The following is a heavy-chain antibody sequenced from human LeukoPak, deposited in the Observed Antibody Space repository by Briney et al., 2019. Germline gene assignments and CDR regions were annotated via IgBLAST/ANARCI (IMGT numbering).Heavy chain of an antibody. D-gene: IGHD4-23*01. CDR2: ISSGSSYI. CDR3: ARDPTYGGPFDY. CDR1: GFIFSNYN. J-gene: IGHJ4*02. V-gene: IGHV3-21*01. Sequence: GGSLRLSCAASGFIFSNYNMHWVRQAPGKGLESVSSISSGSSYIYYADSVKGRFTISRDNSKNTLYLQMNSLRAEDTAVYYCARDPTYGGPFDYWGQGTLVTVSS.